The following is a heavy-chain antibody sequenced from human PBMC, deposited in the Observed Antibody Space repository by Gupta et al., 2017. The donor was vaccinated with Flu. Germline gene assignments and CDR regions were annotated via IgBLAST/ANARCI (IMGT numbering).Heavy chain of an antibody. CDR1: GGSISSNY. Sequence: QVQLQESGPGLVKPSETLSLTCAVSGGSISSNYWSWIRRPPGKGLEWIGYIHYRGRTKYNPSLKSRVTISVGTSKNQFSLRLSSVKAADTAVYYCARDTEGSGRYFDYWGQGTLVTVSS. CDR2: IHYRGRT. D-gene: IGHD3-10*01. CDR3: ARDTEGSGRYFDY. J-gene: IGHJ4*02. V-gene: IGHV4-59*01.